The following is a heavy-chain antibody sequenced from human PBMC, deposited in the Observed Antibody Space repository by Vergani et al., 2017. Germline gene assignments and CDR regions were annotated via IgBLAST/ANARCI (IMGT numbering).Heavy chain of an antibody. Sequence: QVQLQESGPGLVKPSQTLSLTCTVSGGSISSYYWSWIRQPPRKGLEWIGYIYYSGSTNYNPSLKSRVTISVDTSKNQFSLKLSSVTAADTAVYYCARGVRGVINLRYYFDYWGQGTLVTVSS. CDR3: ARGVRGVINLRYYFDY. J-gene: IGHJ4*02. V-gene: IGHV4-59*01. D-gene: IGHD3-10*01. CDR2: IYYSGST. CDR1: GGSISSYY.